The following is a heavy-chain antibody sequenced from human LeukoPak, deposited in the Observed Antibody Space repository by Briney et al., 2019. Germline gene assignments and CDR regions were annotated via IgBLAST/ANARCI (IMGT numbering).Heavy chain of an antibody. CDR1: GGSISSYY. Sequence: PSETLSLTCTVSGGSISSYYWSWIRQPPGKGLEWIGYIYYSGSTNYNPSLKSRVTISVDTSKNQFSLKLSPVTAADTAVYYCARASSSWYDYWGQGTLVTVSS. CDR2: IYYSGST. D-gene: IGHD6-13*01. V-gene: IGHV4-59*12. J-gene: IGHJ4*02. CDR3: ARASSSWYDY.